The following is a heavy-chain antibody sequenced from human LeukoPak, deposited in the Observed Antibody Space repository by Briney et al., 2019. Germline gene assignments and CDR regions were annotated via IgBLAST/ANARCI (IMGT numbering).Heavy chain of an antibody. Sequence: ASVKVSCKASGYTFTGYYMHWVRQAPGQGLEWMGWINPNSGGTNYAQKFQGWVTMTRDTSISTTYMELSRLRSDDTAVYYCARDGGKWELYFDYWGQGTLVTVSS. D-gene: IGHD1-26*01. J-gene: IGHJ4*02. CDR1: GYTFTGYY. V-gene: IGHV1-2*04. CDR2: INPNSGGT. CDR3: ARDGGKWELYFDY.